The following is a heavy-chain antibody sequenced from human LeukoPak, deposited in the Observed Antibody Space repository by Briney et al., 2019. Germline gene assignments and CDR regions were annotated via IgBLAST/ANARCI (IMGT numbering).Heavy chain of an antibody. CDR3: ARDWASYYYYYMDV. CDR1: GGSISSYY. V-gene: IGHV4-4*07. J-gene: IGHJ6*03. Sequence: KPSETLSLTCTVSGGSISSYYWSWIRQPAGKGREWIGRIYTSGSTNYNPSLKSRVTMSVDTSKNQFSLKLSSVTAADTAVYYCARDWASYYYYYMDVWGKETTVTVSS. D-gene: IGHD3-16*01. CDR2: IYTSGST.